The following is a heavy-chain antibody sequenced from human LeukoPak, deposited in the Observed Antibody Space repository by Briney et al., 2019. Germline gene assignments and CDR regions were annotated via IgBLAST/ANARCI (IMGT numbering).Heavy chain of an antibody. CDR3: ARDYGWSFAN. D-gene: IGHD3-10*01. J-gene: IGHJ4*02. V-gene: IGHV3-7*03. CDR1: GFIFSSHW. CDR2: IKYDGSEQ. Sequence: GGSLRLSCISSGFIFSSHWMNWVRQAPGKGPEWVANIKYDGSEQYYVDSVKGRFSISRDNTKNLLYLQMNSLRVKDTAVYYCARDYGWSFANWGQGTLVTVSS.